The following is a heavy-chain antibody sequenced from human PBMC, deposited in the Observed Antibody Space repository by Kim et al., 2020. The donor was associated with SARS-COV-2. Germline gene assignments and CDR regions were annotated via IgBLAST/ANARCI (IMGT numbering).Heavy chain of an antibody. CDR3: AREGFRMVRGVIGAFDI. J-gene: IGHJ3*02. Sequence: VKGRFTISRDNAKNSLYLQMNSLRAEDTAVYYCAREGFRMVRGVIGAFDIWGQGTMVTVSS. D-gene: IGHD3-10*01. V-gene: IGHV3-11*06.